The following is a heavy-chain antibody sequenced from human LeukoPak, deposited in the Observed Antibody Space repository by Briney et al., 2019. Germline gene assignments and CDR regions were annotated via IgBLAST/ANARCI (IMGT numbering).Heavy chain of an antibody. CDR2: ISAYNGNT. Sequence: ASVKVSCKGSGYTFTSYGISWVRQAPGRGLEWMGWISAYNGNTNYAQKLQGRVTMTTDTSTSTAYMELRSLRSDDTAVYYCARDRVGTTVTTSVYWGQGTLVTVSS. D-gene: IGHD4-17*01. CDR1: GYTFTSYG. J-gene: IGHJ4*02. V-gene: IGHV1-18*01. CDR3: ARDRVGTTVTTSVY.